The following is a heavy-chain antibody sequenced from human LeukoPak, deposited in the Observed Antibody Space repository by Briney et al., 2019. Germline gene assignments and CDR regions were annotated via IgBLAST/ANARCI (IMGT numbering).Heavy chain of an antibody. CDR2: IYPGDSET. V-gene: IGHV5-51*01. CDR3: ARRRRTSYNWFDP. J-gene: IGHJ5*02. CDR1: GYSFTNYW. Sequence: GESLKISCKGSGYSFTNYWIGWVRQMPGKGLEWMGIIYPGDSETRYSPSFQGQVTISADKSISTAYLQWSSLKASDTAMYYCARRRRTSYNWFDPWGQGTLVTVSS. D-gene: IGHD5-24*01.